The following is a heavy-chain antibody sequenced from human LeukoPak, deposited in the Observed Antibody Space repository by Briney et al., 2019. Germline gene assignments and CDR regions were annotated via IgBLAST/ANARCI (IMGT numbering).Heavy chain of an antibody. D-gene: IGHD3-3*01. J-gene: IGHJ5*02. CDR3: ATGYDFWSGLVVSDNWFDP. CDR2: LIPIFGTA. Sequence: SVKVSCKASGGTFSSYAISWVRQAPGQGHECMGRLIPIFGTANYAQKFQGRVTITTDESTSTAYMELSSLRSEDTAVYYCATGYDFWSGLVVSDNWFDPWGQGTLVTVSS. CDR1: GGTFSSYA. V-gene: IGHV1-69*05.